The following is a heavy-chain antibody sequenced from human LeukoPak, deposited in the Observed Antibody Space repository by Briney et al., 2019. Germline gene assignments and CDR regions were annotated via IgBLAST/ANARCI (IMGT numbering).Heavy chain of an antibody. V-gene: IGHV3-53*05. CDR1: GFTVSSNY. J-gene: IGHJ3*02. Sequence: GGSLRLSCAASGFTVSSNYMSWVRQAPGKGLEWVSVIYSCGSTYYADSVKGRFTISRDNSKNTLYLQMNSLRAEDTAVYYCARGWGSSWFHAFDIWGQGTMVTVSS. D-gene: IGHD6-13*01. CDR2: IYSCGST. CDR3: ARGWGSSWFHAFDI.